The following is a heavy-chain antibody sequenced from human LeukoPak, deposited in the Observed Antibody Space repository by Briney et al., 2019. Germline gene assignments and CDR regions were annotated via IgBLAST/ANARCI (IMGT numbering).Heavy chain of an antibody. CDR1: GLTVSSNC. V-gene: IGHV3-53*01. CDR3: VGDVLRSSGSF. J-gene: IGHJ4*02. D-gene: IGHD6-19*01. Sequence: HTGGSLRLSCAVSGLTVSSNCMSWVRQAPGKGLEWLAIICSDNIKQYSDSAKGRFTISRDDSKNMLYLQMNGLRADDSAIYYCVGDVLRSSGSFWGQGTLVTVSS. CDR2: ICSDNIK.